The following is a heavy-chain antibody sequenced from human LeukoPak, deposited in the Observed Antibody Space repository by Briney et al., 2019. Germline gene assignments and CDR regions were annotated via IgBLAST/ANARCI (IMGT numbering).Heavy chain of an antibody. CDR1: GFTFRSYW. J-gene: IGHJ3*02. D-gene: IGHD3-10*01. CDR3: ARDGGSGSYGAFDI. CDR2: INSDGSSI. V-gene: IGHV3-74*01. Sequence: PGGSLRLSCAVSGFTFRSYWMHWVRQAPGKGLVWVSRINSDGSSITYADSVKGRFTASRDNSKNTLYLQMNSLGAEDTAVYYCARDGGSGSYGAFDIWGQGTMVTVSS.